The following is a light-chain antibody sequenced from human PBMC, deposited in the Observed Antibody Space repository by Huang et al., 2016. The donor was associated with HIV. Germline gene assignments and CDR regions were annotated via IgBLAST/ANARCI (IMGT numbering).Light chain of an antibody. CDR1: QSVSKY. J-gene: IGKJ4*01. CDR2: DTS. Sequence: EIVLTQSSATLSLSPGERATLSCRASQSVSKYLAWYQQKPGEAPRLLIYDTSNRATGIPARFSGSGSGTDFTLTINSLEPEYSAVYYCQQRSNWPPLTFGGGTKVEI. V-gene: IGKV3-11*01. CDR3: QQRSNWPPLT.